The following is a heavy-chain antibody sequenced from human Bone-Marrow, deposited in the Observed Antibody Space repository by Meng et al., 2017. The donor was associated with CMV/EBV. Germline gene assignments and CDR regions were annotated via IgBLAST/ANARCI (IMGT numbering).Heavy chain of an antibody. D-gene: IGHD1-1*01. J-gene: IGHJ6*02. CDR2: ILHSGGV. Sequence: SGGSISSSSCWSWVRQPPGRGLEWIGEILHSGGVIYNPSLESRVTISIDRSKNQLSLRLSSVTAADTAVYYCAREMGEWNDPHGMDVWGQGTMVTVSS. V-gene: IGHV4-4*02. CDR1: GGSISSSSC. CDR3: AREMGEWNDPHGMDV.